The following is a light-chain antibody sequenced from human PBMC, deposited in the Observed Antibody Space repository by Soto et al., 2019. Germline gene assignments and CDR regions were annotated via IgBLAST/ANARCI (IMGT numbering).Light chain of an antibody. J-gene: IGKJ1*01. CDR2: GAS. Sequence: EIVMTQSPATLSVSPGERATLSCRASQSISNNLAWYHQRPGQAPRLLIYGASTRATGIPASFSGSGSGTEFTLTISSLQSEDFAVYYCQQYNNWWTFGQGTRVEIK. CDR3: QQYNNWWT. V-gene: IGKV3-15*01. CDR1: QSISNN.